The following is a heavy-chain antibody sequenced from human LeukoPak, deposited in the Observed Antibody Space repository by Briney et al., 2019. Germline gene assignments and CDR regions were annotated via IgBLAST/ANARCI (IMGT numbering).Heavy chain of an antibody. V-gene: IGHV4-61*01. CDR1: GGSISSSNYY. J-gene: IGHJ3*02. Sequence: PSETLSLTCTVSGGSISSSNYYWSWIRQPPGKGLEWIGYIYYSGSTNYNPSLKSRVTISVDTSKNQFSLRLSSVTAADTAVYYCARTNAFDIWGQGTMVTVSS. CDR3: ARTNAFDI. CDR2: IYYSGST.